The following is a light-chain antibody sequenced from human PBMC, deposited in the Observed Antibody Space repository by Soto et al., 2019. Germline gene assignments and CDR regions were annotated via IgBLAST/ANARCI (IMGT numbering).Light chain of an antibody. V-gene: IGKV1-27*01. J-gene: IGKJ1*01. Sequence: VPMTQSPSSLSASVGDRVTITCRASQDVYTFLAWYRQRPGRAPELLIYDASTLQAGVPSRFSGDGFGTHFILTISSLQPEDVATYYCQHYNKAPLMFGQGTKV. CDR3: QHYNKAPLM. CDR2: DAS. CDR1: QDVYTF.